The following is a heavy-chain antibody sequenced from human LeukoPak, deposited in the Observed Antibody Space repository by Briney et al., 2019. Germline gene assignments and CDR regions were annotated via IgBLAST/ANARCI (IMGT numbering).Heavy chain of an antibody. J-gene: IGHJ5*02. Sequence: LRASVKVSCKASGYTFTGYYMHWVRQAPGQGLEWMGWINPNSGGTNYAQKFQGRVTMTRDTSISTAYMELSRLRSDDTAVYYCARDNSLGDSAWWFDPWGQGTLVTVSS. V-gene: IGHV1-2*02. CDR1: GYTFTGYY. CDR3: ARDNSLGDSAWWFDP. CDR2: INPNSGGT. D-gene: IGHD5-12*01.